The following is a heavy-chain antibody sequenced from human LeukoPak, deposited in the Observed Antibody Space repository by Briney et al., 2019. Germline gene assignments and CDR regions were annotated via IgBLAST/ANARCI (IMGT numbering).Heavy chain of an antibody. CDR1: GGSISSDSDY. D-gene: IGHD4-11*01. CDR3: ARGMEDYRLDY. Sequence: PSETLSLTCTVSGGSISSDSDYWGWLRQPPGKGLEWIGTIHYTGSAYYNPSLKSRVTISVDTSKNQFSLNLSSVTAADTAVYYCARGMEDYRLDYWGQGTLVTVSS. CDR2: IHYTGSA. V-gene: IGHV4-39*07. J-gene: IGHJ4*02.